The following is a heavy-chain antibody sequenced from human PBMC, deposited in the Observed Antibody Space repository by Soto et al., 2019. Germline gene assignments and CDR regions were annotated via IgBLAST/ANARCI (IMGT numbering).Heavy chain of an antibody. CDR3: AGDFYYNMDV. V-gene: IGHV3-73*02. Sequence: EVQLVESGGGLVHPGGSLKLSCAASGFPFKGSAMHWVRQASGKGLEWVGRIRSKPNNYATAYAASLKGRFTISRDDSKNTAYLQMNSLKTEDTAVYYCAGDFYYNMDVWGQGTTVTVSS. J-gene: IGHJ6*02. CDR1: GFPFKGSA. CDR2: IRSKPNNYAT.